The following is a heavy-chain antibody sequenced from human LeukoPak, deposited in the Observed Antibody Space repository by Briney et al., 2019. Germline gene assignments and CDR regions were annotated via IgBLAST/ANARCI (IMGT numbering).Heavy chain of an antibody. D-gene: IGHD5-24*01. CDR1: GFTFSGSA. CDR2: IRSTANGYAT. CDR3: ARGGYNLAFDI. J-gene: IGHJ3*02. V-gene: IGHV3-73*01. Sequence: PGGSLRLSCAASGFTFSGSALHWVRQASGKGLEWVGRIRSTANGYATAYAASVKGRFTISRDDSKNTAYLQMDSLKTEDTAVYYCARGGYNLAFDIWGQGTMVTVSS.